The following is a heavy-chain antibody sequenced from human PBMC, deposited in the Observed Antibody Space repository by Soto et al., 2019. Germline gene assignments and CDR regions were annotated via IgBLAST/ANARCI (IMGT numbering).Heavy chain of an antibody. J-gene: IGHJ6*02. Sequence: VQLVESGGGLVQPGGSLRLSCAASGFTFSSYSMNWVRQAPGKGLEWVSYISSSSSTIYYADSVKGRFTISRDNAKNSLYLQMNSLRDEDTAVYYCAKVSSTKVGATPFVDYYYGMDVWGQGTTVTVSS. D-gene: IGHD1-26*01. V-gene: IGHV3-48*02. CDR3: AKVSSTKVGATPFVDYYYGMDV. CDR2: ISSSSSTI. CDR1: GFTFSSYS.